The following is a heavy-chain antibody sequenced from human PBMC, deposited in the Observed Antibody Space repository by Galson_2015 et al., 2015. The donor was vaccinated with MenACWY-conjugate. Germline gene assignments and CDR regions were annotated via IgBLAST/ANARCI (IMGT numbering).Heavy chain of an antibody. CDR3: ARLRTTTSKASHSAVGSYYSEQSYGMDV. Sequence: SVKVSCKASGSTFSRHPMHWVRQAPGQRLEWMGWINAGNGNTRYSQRFQGRVSFTTDTSATTAYMELSSLRSEDTAVYYCARLRTTTSKASHSAVGSYYSEQSYGMDVWGQGTTVIVSS. CDR1: GSTFSRHP. J-gene: IGHJ6*02. V-gene: IGHV1-3*01. CDR2: INAGNGNT. D-gene: IGHD3-10*01.